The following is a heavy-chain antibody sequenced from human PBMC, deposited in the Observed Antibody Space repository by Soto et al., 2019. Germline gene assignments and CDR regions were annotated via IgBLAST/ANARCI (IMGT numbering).Heavy chain of an antibody. CDR2: IYSGGST. CDR3: ARLSRGGTSPAYYFDY. Sequence: GGSLRHSCAASGFNVSSNYMILVRQAPGKGLEWLSVIYSGGSTYYAESVKGRFTISRDKSISTAYLQWSSLKASDSAMFYCARLSRGGTSPAYYFDYWGQGALVTVSS. CDR1: GFNVSSNY. J-gene: IGHJ4*02. V-gene: IGHV3-53*01.